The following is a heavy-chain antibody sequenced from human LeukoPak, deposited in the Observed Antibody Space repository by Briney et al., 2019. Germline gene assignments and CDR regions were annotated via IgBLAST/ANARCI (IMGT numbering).Heavy chain of an antibody. CDR2: ISSDGSNK. J-gene: IGHJ4*02. Sequence: VQPGRSLRLSCAASGFTFSSFSMHWVRQAPGKGLEWVSVISSDGSNKYYADSVKGRFTISRDNSKNTLSLQMDSLTPEDSALYYCARGYCSRANCLGGYWGPGTLVTVSS. CDR3: ARGYCSRANCLGGY. V-gene: IGHV3-30-3*01. D-gene: IGHD2-2*01. CDR1: GFTFSSFS.